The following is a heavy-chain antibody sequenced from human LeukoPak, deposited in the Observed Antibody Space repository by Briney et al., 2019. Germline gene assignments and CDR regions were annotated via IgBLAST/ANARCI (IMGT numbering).Heavy chain of an antibody. J-gene: IGHJ6*04. V-gene: IGHV1-69*04. Sequence: SVKVSCKAPGGTFSSYTISWVRQAPGQGLEWMGRIIPILGIANYAQKFQGRVTITADKSTSTAYMELSSLRSEDTAVYYCARDAGAMVRQMDVWGKGTTVTVSS. CDR3: ARDAGAMVRQMDV. D-gene: IGHD3-10*01. CDR1: GGTFSSYT. CDR2: IIPILGIA.